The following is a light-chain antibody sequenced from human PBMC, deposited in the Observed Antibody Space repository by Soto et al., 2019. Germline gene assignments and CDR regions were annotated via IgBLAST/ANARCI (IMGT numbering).Light chain of an antibody. CDR1: QSLRNY. J-gene: IGKJ5*01. CDR3: QQRSDWPPT. CDR2: DAS. Sequence: ENVLTQSPATLSLSPWDTATLSFRATQSLRNYLAWYQQKLGQAPRLLIYDASKRATGIPARFSGSGSGTDFTLTISSLEPEDFAVYFCQQRSDWPPTFGQGTRLEI. V-gene: IGKV3-11*01.